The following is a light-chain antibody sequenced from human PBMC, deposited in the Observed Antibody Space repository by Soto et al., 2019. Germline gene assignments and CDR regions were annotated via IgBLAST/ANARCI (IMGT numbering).Light chain of an antibody. CDR3: QQYNSYPYT. J-gene: IGKJ2*01. V-gene: IGKV1-5*01. CDR1: QSIDSW. Sequence: DIQMTQSPSTLSAFVGDRVTITCRASQSIDSWLAWYQQKPGKAPEVLSYDASSLESGVPSRFSGSGSGTEFTLTISSLQPYDFATYYCQQYNSYPYTFGQGTKLEIK. CDR2: DAS.